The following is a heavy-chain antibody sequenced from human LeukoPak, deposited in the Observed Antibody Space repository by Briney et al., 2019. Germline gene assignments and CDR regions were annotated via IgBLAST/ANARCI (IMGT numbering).Heavy chain of an antibody. Sequence: SETLSLTCAVSGGSISSGGYSWSWIRQPPGKGLEWIGYIYYSGSTNYNPSLKSRVTISVDTSKDQFSLKLSSVTAADTAVYYCARGIAAAGTYDYWGQGTLVTVSS. V-gene: IGHV4-61*08. J-gene: IGHJ4*02. CDR3: ARGIAAAGTYDY. CDR2: IYYSGST. CDR1: GGSISSGGYS. D-gene: IGHD6-13*01.